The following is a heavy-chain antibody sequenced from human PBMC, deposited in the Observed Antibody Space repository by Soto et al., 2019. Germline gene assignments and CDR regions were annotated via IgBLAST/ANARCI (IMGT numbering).Heavy chain of an antibody. Sequence: EVQLVESGGTIIQPGGSVRLSCAASGFTFRTYSMNWVRQAPGKGPEWISDISESSRTVFYADSVRGRFTVSRDNANNSLFLQMISLRDEDTAVYYCARGWSWRRGPFDSWGRGTLVTVSS. CDR2: ISESSRTV. V-gene: IGHV3-48*02. CDR3: ARGWSWRRGPFDS. CDR1: GFTFRTYS. D-gene: IGHD2-8*02. J-gene: IGHJ4*02.